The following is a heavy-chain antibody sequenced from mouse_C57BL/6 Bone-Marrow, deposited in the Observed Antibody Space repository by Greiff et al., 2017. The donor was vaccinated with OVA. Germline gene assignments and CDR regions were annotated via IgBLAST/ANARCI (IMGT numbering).Heavy chain of an antibody. CDR3: ARDYYSNFDY. Sequence: EVQVVESGGGLVKPGGSLKLSCAASGFTFSSYAMSWVRQTPEQRLEWVATISDGGSYTYYPDNVKGRFTISRDNAKNNLYLQMSHLKSEDTALYYCARDYYSNFDYWGQGTTLTVSS. CDR1: GFTFSSYA. D-gene: IGHD2-12*01. V-gene: IGHV5-4*01. CDR2: ISDGGSYT. J-gene: IGHJ2*01.